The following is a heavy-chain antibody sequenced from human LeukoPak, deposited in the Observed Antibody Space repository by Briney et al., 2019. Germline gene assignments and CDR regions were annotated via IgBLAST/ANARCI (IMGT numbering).Heavy chain of an antibody. CDR2: ISYDGSNK. V-gene: IGHV3-30*03. J-gene: IGHJ4*02. D-gene: IGHD3-22*01. CDR1: GFTFSSYG. CDR3: ARVLHKRNYDSTTYYGY. Sequence: GGSLRLSCAASGFTFSSYGMSWVRQAPGKGLEWVAVISYDGSNKYYADSVKGRFTISRDNSKNTLYLQMNSLRAEDTAVYYCARVLHKRNYDSTTYYGYWGQGTLVTVSS.